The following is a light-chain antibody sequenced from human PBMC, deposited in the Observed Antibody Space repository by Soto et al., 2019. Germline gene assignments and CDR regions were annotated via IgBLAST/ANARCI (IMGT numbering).Light chain of an antibody. CDR3: QQSNNWVLWT. V-gene: IGKV3-15*01. CDR1: QSVSTN. CDR2: GAS. J-gene: IGKJ1*01. Sequence: EIVMTQSPATLSASPGERATLSCRASQSVSTNLAWYRQKPGQAPRLLIYGASTRATGIPARFSGSGSGTEFTLTISSLQSEDFAVYYCQQSNNWVLWTFGQGTKV.